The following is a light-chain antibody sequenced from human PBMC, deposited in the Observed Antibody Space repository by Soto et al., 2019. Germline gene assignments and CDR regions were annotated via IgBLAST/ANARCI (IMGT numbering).Light chain of an antibody. J-gene: IGKJ1*01. CDR3: QQYDSSPRT. CDR1: QSVSSSY. CDR2: GAS. Sequence: PGERATLSSRSSQSVSSSYLAWYQQKPGQAPRLLIYGASSRATGIPDRFSGSGSGTDFTLTISRLEPEDFAVYYCQQYDSSPRTFGQGTKVDI. V-gene: IGKV3-20*01.